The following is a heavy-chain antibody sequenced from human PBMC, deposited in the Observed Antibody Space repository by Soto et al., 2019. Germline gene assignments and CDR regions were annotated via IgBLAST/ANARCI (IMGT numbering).Heavy chain of an antibody. V-gene: IGHV3-23*01. CDR3: AKKVNSGPGSQYFDY. J-gene: IGHJ4*02. D-gene: IGHD3-10*01. CDR2: FRTSGDGGTT. Sequence: PGGSLRLSCAASGFTFSSYSMSWVRQAPGKGLEWVSGFRTSGDGGTTYYADSVKGRFTISRDNSKNMLFLQMNSPRAEDTAIYYCAKKVNSGPGSQYFDYWGQGTLVTVSS. CDR1: GFTFSSYS.